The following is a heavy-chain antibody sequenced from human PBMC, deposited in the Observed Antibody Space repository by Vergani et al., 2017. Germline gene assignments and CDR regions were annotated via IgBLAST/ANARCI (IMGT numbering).Heavy chain of an antibody. Sequence: EVQLLQSEGAVVQPGGSLRLSCVASGVTFSSHAMSWVRQGHGQGLEWVSSIKNTGDSTHYADSVKGRFTISRDNSKNTLYLQMNSLRVEDTAVYYCAKANPRNSGYDYLYYYHAMDVWGQGTTVTVSS. CDR3: AKANPRNSGYDYLYYYHAMDV. J-gene: IGHJ6*02. CDR1: GVTFSSHA. CDR2: IKNTGDST. V-gene: IGHV3-23*01. D-gene: IGHD5-12*01.